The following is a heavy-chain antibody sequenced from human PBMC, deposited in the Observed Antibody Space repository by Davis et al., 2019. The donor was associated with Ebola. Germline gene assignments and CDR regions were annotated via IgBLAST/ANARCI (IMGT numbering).Heavy chain of an antibody. V-gene: IGHV3-30*03. CDR2: LSYDSSNS. J-gene: IGHJ4*02. CDR1: GFTFTTYY. D-gene: IGHD5-18*01. Sequence: GGSLRLSCAASGFTFTTYYITWVRQAPGEGLEWLTVLSYDSSNSYYADSVKGRFTISRDNSRNILYLQMNSLRSEDTAVYYCARGDVDTGNFDYWGQGTLVTVSS. CDR3: ARGDVDTGNFDY.